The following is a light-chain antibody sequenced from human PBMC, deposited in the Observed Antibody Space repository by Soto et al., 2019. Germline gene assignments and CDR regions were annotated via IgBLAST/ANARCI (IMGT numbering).Light chain of an antibody. CDR2: AAS. CDR1: QSVGSN. J-gene: IGKJ1*01. CDR3: QQYNQWSPIT. V-gene: IGKV3-15*01. Sequence: EIVMTQSPGTLSALPGHSATLPCRASQSVGSNIAWYQQRPGQAPRLLIYAASTRAAGVPIRFSGSGSGTEFTLTITSLQSDDFAAYYCQQYNQWSPITFGQGTKVDIK.